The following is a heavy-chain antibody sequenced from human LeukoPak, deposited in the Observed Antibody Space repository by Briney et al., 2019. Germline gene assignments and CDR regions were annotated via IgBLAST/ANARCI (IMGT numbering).Heavy chain of an antibody. D-gene: IGHD3-10*02. Sequence: GGSLRLSSAASGFTFSSYTINWVRQAPGKGLQGGSSISSTNTYIYYADSVKGRFTSSRDNAKNSLYLQMNSLRAEDTAVYYCAELGITMIGGVWGKGTKVTISS. CDR3: AELGITMIGGV. CDR2: ISSTNTYI. J-gene: IGHJ6*04. CDR1: GFTFSSYT. V-gene: IGHV3-21*01.